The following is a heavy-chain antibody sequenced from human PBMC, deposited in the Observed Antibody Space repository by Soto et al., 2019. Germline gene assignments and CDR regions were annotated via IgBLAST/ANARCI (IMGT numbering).Heavy chain of an antibody. D-gene: IGHD2-2*01. CDR1: GYICSTRW. CDR2: IKSKADGGTT. J-gene: IGHJ4*01. V-gene: IGHV3-15*07. CDR3: TTDSYINMPFVRFDY. Sequence: GASLRPSCGAAGYICSTRWMPWDRQAPGKGLEWVGRIKSKADGGTTDFAAPVKGRFAISRDDSMNMMYMQMSSLRTEDTAVYYCTTDSYINMPFVRFDYWGHGTLVIVSS.